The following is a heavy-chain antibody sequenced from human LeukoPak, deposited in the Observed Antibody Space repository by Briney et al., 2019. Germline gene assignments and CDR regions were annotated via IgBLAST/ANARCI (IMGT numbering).Heavy chain of an antibody. CDR2: INPNSGGT. CDR3: AKTLGSMPFYSGNAFDI. D-gene: IGHD1-26*01. Sequence: ASVKVSCKASGYTFTGYYMHWVRQAPGQGLEWMGWINPNSGGTNYAQKFQGRVTMTRDTSISTAYMELSRLRSDDTAVYYCAKTLGSMPFYSGNAFDIWGQGTMVTVSS. CDR1: GYTFTGYY. V-gene: IGHV1-2*02. J-gene: IGHJ3*02.